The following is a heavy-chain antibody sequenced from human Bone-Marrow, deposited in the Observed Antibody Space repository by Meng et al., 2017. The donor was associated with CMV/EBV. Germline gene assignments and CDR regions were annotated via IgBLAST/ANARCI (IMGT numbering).Heavy chain of an antibody. J-gene: IGHJ6*02. Sequence: SETLSLTCAVYGGSFSGYYWSWIRQPPGKGLEWIGEINHSGSTNYNPSLKSRVTISVDTSKNQFSLKLSSVTAADTAVYYCAREGIQLWLRPMYYYYYGMDVWGQGTTATVSS. CDR2: INHSGST. D-gene: IGHD5-18*01. CDR3: AREGIQLWLRPMYYYYYGMDV. V-gene: IGHV4-34*01. CDR1: GGSFSGYY.